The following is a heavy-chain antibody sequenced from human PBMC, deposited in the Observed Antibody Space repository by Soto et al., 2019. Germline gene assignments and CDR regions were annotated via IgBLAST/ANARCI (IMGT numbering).Heavy chain of an antibody. D-gene: IGHD2-15*01. J-gene: IGHJ4*02. V-gene: IGHV4-59*01. CDR3: AREWSAFDY. Sequence: QVQLQESGPGLVKPSETLSLTCTVSDVSITSYKWTWIRQSPGKGLEWIAYMYSSGSSSYNPSLKSRATISMDTFRNQYSLQLNSATAADAAVYYCAREWSAFDYWGQGILVTVSS. CDR1: DVSITSYK. CDR2: MYSSGSS.